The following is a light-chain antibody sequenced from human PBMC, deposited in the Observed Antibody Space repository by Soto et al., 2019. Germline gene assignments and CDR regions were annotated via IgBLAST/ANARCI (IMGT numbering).Light chain of an antibody. CDR3: QQSYSTPIT. V-gene: IGKV1-39*01. J-gene: IGKJ5*01. CDR2: AAS. CDR1: QTITSY. Sequence: DIQMTQSPSSLSASVGDTVTITCRSSQTITSYLNWYQQKPGKAPKSLIYAASNLQSGVPSRFSGSGSGTDFTLTISSLQPEDFATYYCQQSYSTPITFGQGTRLEIK.